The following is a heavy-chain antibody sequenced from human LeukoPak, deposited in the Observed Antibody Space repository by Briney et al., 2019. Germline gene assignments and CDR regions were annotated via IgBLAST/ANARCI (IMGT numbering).Heavy chain of an antibody. CDR2: INPNSGGT. J-gene: IGHJ4*02. V-gene: IGHV1-2*04. CDR3: ARETVVTLYSGGTFDY. CDR1: GYTFTGYY. Sequence: ASVKVSCKASGYTFTGYYMHWVRQAPGQGLEWMGWINPNSGGTNYAQKFQGWVTMTRDTSISTAYMELSRLRSDDTAVYYCARETVVTLYSGGTFDYWGQGTLVTVSS. D-gene: IGHD4-23*01.